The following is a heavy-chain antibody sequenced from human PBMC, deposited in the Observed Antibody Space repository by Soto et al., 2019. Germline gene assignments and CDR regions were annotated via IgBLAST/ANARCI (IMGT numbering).Heavy chain of an antibody. CDR1: GGSISIGGYY. V-gene: IGHV4-31*03. Sequence: SETLSLTCTVSGGSISIGGYYWSCIRQHPGKGLEWIGYIYYSGSTYYNPSLKSRVTISVDTSKNQFSLKLSSVTAADTAVYYCARDSIAARRYYYYGMDVWGQGTTVTVSS. D-gene: IGHD6-6*01. J-gene: IGHJ6*02. CDR2: IYYSGST. CDR3: ARDSIAARRYYYYGMDV.